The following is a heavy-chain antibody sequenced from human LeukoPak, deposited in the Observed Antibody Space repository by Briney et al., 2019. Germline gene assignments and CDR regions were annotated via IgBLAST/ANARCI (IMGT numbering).Heavy chain of an antibody. D-gene: IGHD2-2*01. V-gene: IGHV3-23*01. CDR2: ISGSGHST. Sequence: PGGSLRLSCAASGFTFSSYGMHWVRQAPGKGLEWVSSISGSGHSTDYADSVKGRFTISRYSSKSTVYLQMNSLRAEDTAVYYCAKGMAIVVVPADYWGQGTLVTVSS. J-gene: IGHJ4*02. CDR1: GFTFSSYG. CDR3: AKGMAIVVVPADY.